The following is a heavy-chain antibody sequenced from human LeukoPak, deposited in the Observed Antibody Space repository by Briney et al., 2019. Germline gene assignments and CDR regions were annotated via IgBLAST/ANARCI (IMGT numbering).Heavy chain of an antibody. CDR1: GFTFSSYA. CDR2: IYSGGST. Sequence: GGSLRLSCAASGFTFSSYAMSWVRQAPGKGLEWVSVIYSGGSTYYADSVKGRFTISRHNSKNTLYLQMNSLRAEDTAVYYCASGGDGYNTLDYWGQGTLVTVSS. V-gene: IGHV3-53*04. D-gene: IGHD5-24*01. J-gene: IGHJ4*02. CDR3: ASGGDGYNTLDY.